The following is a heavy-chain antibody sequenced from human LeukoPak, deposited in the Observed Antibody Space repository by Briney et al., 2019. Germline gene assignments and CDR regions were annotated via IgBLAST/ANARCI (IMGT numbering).Heavy chain of an antibody. J-gene: IGHJ4*02. CDR3: ARDGTYTDYDPDFDI. V-gene: IGHV3-7*04. CDR2: IKQDGSEK. Sequence: GGSLRLSCTASGFAISAYWMSWVRQAPGKGLEWVANIKQDGSEKYYVDSVKGRFTISRDNAKNSLYLQMNSLRAEDTAVFYCARDGTYTDYDPDFDIWGQGTLVTVSS. D-gene: IGHD5-12*01. CDR1: GFAISAYW.